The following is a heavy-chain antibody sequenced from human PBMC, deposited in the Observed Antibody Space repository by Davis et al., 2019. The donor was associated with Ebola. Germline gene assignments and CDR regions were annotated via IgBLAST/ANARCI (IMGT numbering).Heavy chain of an antibody. D-gene: IGHD5-12*01. Sequence: ASVTVSCKASGYTFKNSAISWVRQAPGQGLEWMGWISAYNGNTAYAQILQGRVTMTTDTSTTTVYMDLSSLRSEDTALYYCTTPGGQDSGYDVFDIWGQGTMVTVSS. J-gene: IGHJ3*02. CDR2: ISAYNGNT. CDR1: GYTFKNSA. CDR3: TTPGGQDSGYDVFDI. V-gene: IGHV1-18*01.